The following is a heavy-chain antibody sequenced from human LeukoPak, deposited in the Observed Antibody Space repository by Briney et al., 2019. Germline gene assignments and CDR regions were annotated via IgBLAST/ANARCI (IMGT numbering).Heavy chain of an antibody. CDR3: ASMVRGAAFDY. D-gene: IGHD3-10*01. CDR1: GDSISSYY. V-gene: IGHV4-59*08. Sequence: PSETLSLTCTVSGDSISSYYWSWIRQPPGKGLEWIGYIYYSGSTNYNPSLKSRVTISVDTSKNQFSLKLSAVTAADTAVYYCASMVRGAAFDYWGQGTLVTVSS. J-gene: IGHJ4*02. CDR2: IYYSGST.